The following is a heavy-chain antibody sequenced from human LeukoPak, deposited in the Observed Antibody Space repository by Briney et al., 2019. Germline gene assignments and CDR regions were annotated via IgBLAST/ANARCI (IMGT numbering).Heavy chain of an antibody. CDR1: GFTFSSYW. J-gene: IGHJ6*03. CDR2: IRYDGSNK. CDR3: AKDTGYSSVGLGMDV. V-gene: IGHV3-30*02. D-gene: IGHD6-19*01. Sequence: QSGGSLRLSCAASGFTFSSYWMSWVRQAPGKGLEWVAFIRYDGSNKYYADSVKGRFTISRDNSKNTLYLQMNSLRAEDTAVYYCAKDTGYSSVGLGMDVWGKGTTVTVSS.